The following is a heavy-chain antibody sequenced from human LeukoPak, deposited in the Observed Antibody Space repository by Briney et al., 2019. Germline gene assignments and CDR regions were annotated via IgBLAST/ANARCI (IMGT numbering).Heavy chain of an antibody. Sequence: ASVKVSSKASGYTFTSYYMHWVRQAPGQGLEWMGIINPSGGSTSYAQKFQGRVTMTRDMSTSTVYMELSSLRSEDTAVYYCARDPEMGGFVDWGQGTLVTVSS. CDR1: GYTFTSYY. V-gene: IGHV1-46*01. CDR2: INPSGGST. D-gene: IGHD3-16*01. J-gene: IGHJ4*02. CDR3: ARDPEMGGFVD.